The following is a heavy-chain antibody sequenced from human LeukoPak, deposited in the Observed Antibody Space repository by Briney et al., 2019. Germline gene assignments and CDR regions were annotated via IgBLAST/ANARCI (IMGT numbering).Heavy chain of an antibody. CDR1: GGSISSRSNY. CDR2: IYYSGGT. V-gene: IGHV4-39*07. D-gene: IGHD3-16*01. Sequence: PSETLSLTCSVSGGSISSRSNYWGWIRQRPGKRLEWIGSIYYSGGTSYNPSLKSRVTISVDTSKNQFSLKLTSVTAADTAVYYCARLGTGGPLNWFDPWGQGTLVTVSP. CDR3: ARLGTGGPLNWFDP. J-gene: IGHJ5*02.